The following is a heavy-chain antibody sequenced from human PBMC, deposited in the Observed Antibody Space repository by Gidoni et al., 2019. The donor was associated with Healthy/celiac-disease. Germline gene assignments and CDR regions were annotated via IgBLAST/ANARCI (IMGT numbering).Heavy chain of an antibody. CDR1: GFTFSSYA. D-gene: IGHD3-3*01. CDR2: ISGSGGST. CDR3: AKGFAYDFWSGSPGHAFDI. J-gene: IGHJ3*02. V-gene: IGHV3-23*01. Sequence: EVQLLESGGGLVQPGGSLRLSCAASGFTFSSYAMSWVRQAPGKGLEWVSAISGSGGSTYYADSVKGRFTISRDNSKNTLYLQMNSLRAEDTAVYYCAKGFAYDFWSGSPGHAFDIWGQGTMVTVSS.